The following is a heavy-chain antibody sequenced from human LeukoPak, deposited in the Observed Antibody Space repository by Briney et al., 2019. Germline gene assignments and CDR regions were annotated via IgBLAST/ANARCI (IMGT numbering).Heavy chain of an antibody. CDR1: GGSFSGYY. Sequence: SETLSLTCAVYGGSFSGYYWSWIRQPPGKGLEWIGEINHSGSTNYNPSLKSRVTISVDTSKNQFSLKLSSVTAADTAVYYCARSDLYGDYPPGKFWGQGTLVTVSS. J-gene: IGHJ4*02. D-gene: IGHD4-17*01. CDR3: ARSDLYGDYPPGKF. V-gene: IGHV4-34*01. CDR2: INHSGST.